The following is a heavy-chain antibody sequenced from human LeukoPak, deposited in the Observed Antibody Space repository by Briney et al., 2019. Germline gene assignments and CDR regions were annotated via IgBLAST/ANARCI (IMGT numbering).Heavy chain of an antibody. CDR3: AKDSGEQQLVYYFDY. CDR2: ISFDGSNK. V-gene: IGHV3-30*18. D-gene: IGHD6-13*01. J-gene: IGHJ4*02. Sequence: GGSLRLSCAASGFTFSTYGMHWVRQAPGKGLEWVAVISFDGSNKYYADSVKGRFTISRDNSKNTLYLQMNSLRAEETAVYYCAKDSGEQQLVYYFDYWGERTLVTASS. CDR1: GFTFSTYG.